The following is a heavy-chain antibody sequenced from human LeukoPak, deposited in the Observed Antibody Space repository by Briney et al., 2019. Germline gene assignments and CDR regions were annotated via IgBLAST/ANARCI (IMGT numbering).Heavy chain of an antibody. CDR2: INSDGSST. D-gene: IGHD6-6*01. V-gene: IGHV3-74*01. CDR1: GFXFRSHW. CDR3: VRDTSIAARPSWFDP. J-gene: IGHJ5*02. Sequence: GGSLRLSCAASGFXFRSHWTQWVRQDPGKGLVCVSRINSDGSSTTYADSVKGRFTVSRDNAKNTLYLQMNSLRVEDTAVYYCVRDTSIAARPSWFDPWGQGTLVIVSS.